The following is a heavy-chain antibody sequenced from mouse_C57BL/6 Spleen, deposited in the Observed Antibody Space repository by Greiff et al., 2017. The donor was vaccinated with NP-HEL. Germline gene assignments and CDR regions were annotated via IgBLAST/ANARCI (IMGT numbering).Heavy chain of an antibody. CDR2: IYPGSGST. CDR3: ARPFFGSSYGWFAY. Sequence: QVQLQQPGAELVKPGASVKMSCKASGYTFTSYWITWVKQRPGQGLEWIGDIYPGSGSTNYNEKFKSKATLTVDTSSSTAYMQLSRLTSEDSAVDYLARPFFGSSYGWFAYWGQGTLVTVSA. CDR1: GYTFTSYW. J-gene: IGHJ3*01. D-gene: IGHD1-1*01. V-gene: IGHV1-55*01.